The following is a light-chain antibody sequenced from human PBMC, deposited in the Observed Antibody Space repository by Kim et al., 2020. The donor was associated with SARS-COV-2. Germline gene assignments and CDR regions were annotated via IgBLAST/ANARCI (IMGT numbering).Light chain of an antibody. J-gene: IGLJ2*01. Sequence: SSELTQDPAVSVALGQTVSITCQGDSLRRYYASWYQRRPGQAPVLVIYGKNNRPSGIPDRFSGSSSGNTSSLTITGAQAEDEADYYCQSRDSNGKVVFGGGTQLTVL. CDR3: QSRDSNGKVV. CDR2: GKN. CDR1: SLRRYY. V-gene: IGLV3-19*01.